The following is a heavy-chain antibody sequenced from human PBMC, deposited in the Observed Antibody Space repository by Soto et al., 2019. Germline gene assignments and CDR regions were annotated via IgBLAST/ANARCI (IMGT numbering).Heavy chain of an antibody. J-gene: IGHJ3*02. D-gene: IGHD1-20*01. CDR1: GGSFSGYY. CDR2: VNHSGSS. Sequence: SETLSLTCAVSGGSFSGYYWSWVRQPPEKGLEWIGEVNHSGSSKYNPSLRSRVTILVDTSKNQFSLKLSSVTAADTAVYYCARAGMRDTNDAFDIWGQGTMVTVSS. V-gene: IGHV4-34*01. CDR3: ARAGMRDTNDAFDI.